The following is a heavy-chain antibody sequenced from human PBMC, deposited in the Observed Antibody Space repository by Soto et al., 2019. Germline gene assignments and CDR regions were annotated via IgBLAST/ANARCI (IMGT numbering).Heavy chain of an antibody. V-gene: IGHV3-21*01. CDR1: GFTFSSYS. J-gene: IGHJ4*02. Sequence: NPGGSLRLSCAASGFTFSSYSINWVRQAPGKGLEWVSSISSSSSYVYYADSVKGRFTISRDNAKNSLYLQMNSLRAEDTAVYYCARDNWNYVLYWGQGTLVTVSS. CDR2: ISSSSSYV. CDR3: ARDNWNYVLY. D-gene: IGHD1-7*01.